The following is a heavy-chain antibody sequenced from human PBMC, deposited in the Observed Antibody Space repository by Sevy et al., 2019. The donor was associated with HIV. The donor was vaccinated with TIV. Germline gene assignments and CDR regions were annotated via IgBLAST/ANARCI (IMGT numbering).Heavy chain of an antibody. V-gene: IGHV1-69*04. D-gene: IGHD4-17*01. CDR3: ARGPVIYGGYFDY. CDR2: IIPILGIA. Sequence: SVKVSCKASGGTFSSYAISWVRQAPGQGLEWMGRIIPILGIANYAQKFQGRVTITADKSTSTAYMELSSLRSEDTAVYYCARGPVIYGGYFDYWGQGTLVTVSS. J-gene: IGHJ4*02. CDR1: GGTFSSYA.